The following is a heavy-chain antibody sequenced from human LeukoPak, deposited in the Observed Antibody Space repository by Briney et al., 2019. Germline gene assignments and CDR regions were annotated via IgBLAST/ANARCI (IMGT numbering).Heavy chain of an antibody. CDR1: GFTFSSYS. V-gene: IGHV3-21*01. CDR3: ARLATNGGYGY. D-gene: IGHD5-12*01. Sequence: PGGSLRLSCAASGFTFSSYSMNWVRQAPGKGLEWVSSISSSSSYIYYAGPVKGRFTISRDNAKNSLYLQMNSLRTEDTAVYYCARLATNGGYGYWGQGTLVTVSS. CDR2: ISSSSSYI. J-gene: IGHJ4*02.